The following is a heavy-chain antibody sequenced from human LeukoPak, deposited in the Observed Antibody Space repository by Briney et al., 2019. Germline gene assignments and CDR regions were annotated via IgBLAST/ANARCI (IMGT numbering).Heavy chain of an antibody. CDR3: ARPYDTSGRSPNDAFDI. D-gene: IGHD3-22*01. J-gene: IGHJ3*02. V-gene: IGHV3-72*01. CDR1: GFTFSDHY. CDR2: SRHKANSYTT. Sequence: SGGSLRLSCAVSGFTFSDHYMDWVRQAPGKGLEWVGRSRHKANSYTTEYAASVKGRFTISRDDSKNSLYLQMNSLKTEDTAVYYCARPYDTSGRSPNDAFDIWGQGTMVTVSS.